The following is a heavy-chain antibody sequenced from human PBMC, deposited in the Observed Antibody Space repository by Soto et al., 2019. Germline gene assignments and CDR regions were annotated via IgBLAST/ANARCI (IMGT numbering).Heavy chain of an antibody. CDR2: ISYDGSNK. Sequence: TGGSLRLSCAASGFTFSSYGMHWVRQAPGKGLEWVAVISYDGSNKYYADSVKGRFTISRDNSKNTLYLQMNSLRAEDTAVYYCAKGLWELLRVGYYYGMDVWGQGTTVTVSS. D-gene: IGHD1-26*01. CDR1: GFTFSSYG. J-gene: IGHJ6*02. CDR3: AKGLWELLRVGYYYGMDV. V-gene: IGHV3-30*18.